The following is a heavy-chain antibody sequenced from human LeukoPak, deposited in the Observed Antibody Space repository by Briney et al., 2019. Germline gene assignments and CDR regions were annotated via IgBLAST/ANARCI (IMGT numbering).Heavy chain of an antibody. Sequence: GGSLRLSCAASGFTFSSYWMIWVRQAPGKGLEWVANIKQDGSEKYYVDSVKGRFTISRDNAKNSLYLQMNSLRAEDTAVYNGAREGGAKVATIRAYWAQETLFPSPQ. CDR2: IKQDGSEK. V-gene: IGHV3-7*01. CDR1: GFTFSSYW. J-gene: IGHJ4*02. D-gene: IGHD5-24*01. CDR3: AREGGAKVATIRAY.